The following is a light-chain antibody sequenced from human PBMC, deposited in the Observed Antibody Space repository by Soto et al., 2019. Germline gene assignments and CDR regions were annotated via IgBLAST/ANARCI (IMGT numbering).Light chain of an antibody. CDR1: SSDVGGYNY. J-gene: IGLJ1*01. CDR3: CSYAGAYRYV. V-gene: IGLV2-11*01. CDR2: DVD. Sequence: SALTQPRSVSRSPGQSVTISCTGTSSDVGGYNYVSWYQQHPGKAPKFMIYDVDKRPPGVPDRFSASKSGNTASLTISGLQAEDEADYFCCSYAGAYRYVFGSGTKVTVL.